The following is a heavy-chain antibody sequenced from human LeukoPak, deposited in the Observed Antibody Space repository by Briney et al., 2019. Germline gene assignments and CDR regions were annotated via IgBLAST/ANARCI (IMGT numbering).Heavy chain of an antibody. CDR1: GFTVSSNY. CDR2: IYSGGST. D-gene: IGHD4-23*01. Sequence: GGSLRLSCAASGFTVSSNYMSWVRQAPGKGVEWVSVIYSGGSTYYADSVKGRFTISRDNSKNTLYLQMNSLRAEDTAVYYCARDVVSYGGDSGWGQGTLVTVSS. J-gene: IGHJ4*02. V-gene: IGHV3-53*01. CDR3: ARDVVSYGGDSG.